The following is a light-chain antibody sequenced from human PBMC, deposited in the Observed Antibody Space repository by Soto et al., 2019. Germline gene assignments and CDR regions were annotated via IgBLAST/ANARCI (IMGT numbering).Light chain of an antibody. CDR2: DVT. CDR3: SSYRRGSTYV. CDR1: SSDVGGYNY. Sequence: QSALTQPASVSGSPGQSITVSCTGTSSDVGGYNYVSWYQQHPGKAPRLMIYDVTNRPSGVSNRFSGSKSGNTASLTISGFQFEDVADYYCSSYRRGSTYVFGTGTKVTVL. V-gene: IGLV2-14*01. J-gene: IGLJ1*01.